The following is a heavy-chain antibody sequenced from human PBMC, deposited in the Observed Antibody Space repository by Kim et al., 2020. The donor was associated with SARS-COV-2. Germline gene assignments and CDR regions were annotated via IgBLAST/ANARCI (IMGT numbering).Heavy chain of an antibody. CDR1: GFTVNNNF. CDR2: IYSGGST. V-gene: IGHV3-66*01. CDR3: ARDWGFYSFDF. J-gene: IGHJ4*02. Sequence: GGSLRLSCAASGFTVNNNFMNWVRQAPGKGLEWVSIIYSGGSTYYADSVKGRFTISRDNSKNTLYLQMNSLRAEDTAVYYCARDWGFYSFDFWGQGTLVTVTS. D-gene: IGHD3-16*01.